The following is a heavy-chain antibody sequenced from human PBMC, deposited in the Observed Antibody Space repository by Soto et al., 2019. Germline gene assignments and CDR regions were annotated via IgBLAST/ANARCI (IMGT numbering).Heavy chain of an antibody. J-gene: IGHJ3*02. CDR3: AKDSPYYYDSSGSKGHDAFAI. D-gene: IGHD3-22*01. Sequence: PGWSLGLSCAASGFTFSSYAMSWVRQAPGKGLEWVSAISGSGGSTYYADSVKGRFTISRGNSKNTLYLQMNSLRAEDTAVYYCAKDSPYYYDSSGSKGHDAFAIWGQRTMVTV. CDR2: ISGSGGST. V-gene: IGHV3-23*01. CDR1: GFTFSSYA.